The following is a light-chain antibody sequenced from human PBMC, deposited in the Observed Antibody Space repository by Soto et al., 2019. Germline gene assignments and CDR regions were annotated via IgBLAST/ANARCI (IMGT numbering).Light chain of an antibody. CDR3: QQYDNSLYT. CDR1: QSVSSTY. Sequence: EIVLTQSPGTLSLSPGERVTLSCRASQSVSSTYLAWYQQKPGQAPRLLIYGASSRATGIPDRFSGSGSGTYTTLTISLLEPEDFADYYCQQYDNSLYTFGQGTKLEIK. CDR2: GAS. V-gene: IGKV3-20*01. J-gene: IGKJ2*01.